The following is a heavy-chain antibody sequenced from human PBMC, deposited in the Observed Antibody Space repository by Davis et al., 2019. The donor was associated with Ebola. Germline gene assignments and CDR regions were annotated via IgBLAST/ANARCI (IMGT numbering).Heavy chain of an antibody. CDR3: ARGAARYSGYDFTYYYYGMDV. CDR1: GGSFSGHY. CDR2: ISHRGRT. J-gene: IGHJ6*02. D-gene: IGHD5-12*01. V-gene: IGHV4-34*01. Sequence: PSETLSLTCAVYGGSFSGHYWSWVRQSPREGLEWIGEISHRGRTTYNPSLLSRVTISVDTSRNQFSLKVNSVTAADTAVYYCARGAARYSGYDFTYYYYGMDVWGQGTTVTVSS.